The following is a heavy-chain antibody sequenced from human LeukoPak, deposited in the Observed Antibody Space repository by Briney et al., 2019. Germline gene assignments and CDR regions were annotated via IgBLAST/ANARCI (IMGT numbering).Heavy chain of an antibody. J-gene: IGHJ4*02. D-gene: IGHD2-15*01. V-gene: IGHV4-4*07. CDR2: IYTSGST. CDR3: ARDWRYCSGGSCSYYFDY. CDR1: GVSISIYY. Sequence: SETLSLTCTVSGVSISIYYWSWIRQPAGKGLEWIGRIYTSGSTNYNPSLNSRVTISVDKSKNHLSLNLSSVTVADTAVYYCARDWRYCSGGSCSYYFDYWGQGALVTVSS.